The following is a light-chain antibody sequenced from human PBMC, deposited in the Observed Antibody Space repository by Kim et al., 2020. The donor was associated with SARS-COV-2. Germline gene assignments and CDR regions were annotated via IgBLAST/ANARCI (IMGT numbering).Light chain of an antibody. CDR1: QSLSNNY. CDR3: QQYSSSPYT. V-gene: IGKV3-20*01. CDR2: GAS. J-gene: IGKJ2*01. Sequence: EIVLTQSPGTLSLSPGERATLSCRASQSLSNNYLAWYQHKPGQAPRILIYGASSRATGVADRFSGSGSGTDFTLTISRLEPEDFAVYYCQQYSSSPYTFGQGTTLEI.